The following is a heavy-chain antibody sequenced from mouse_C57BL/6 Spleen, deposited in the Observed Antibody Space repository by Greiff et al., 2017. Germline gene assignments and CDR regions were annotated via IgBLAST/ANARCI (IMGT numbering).Heavy chain of an antibody. V-gene: IGHV2-6-1*01. D-gene: IGHD2-2*01. CDR3: ARQVIYYGYSYAMDY. CDR2: IWSDGST. Sequence: VKLMESGPGLVAPSQSLSITCTVSGFSLTSYGVHWVRQPPGKGLEWLVVIWSDGSTTYNSTLKSRLSISKDNSKSQVFLKMNSLQTDDTAMYYCARQVIYYGYSYAMDYWGQGTSVTVSS. CDR1: GFSLTSYG. J-gene: IGHJ4*01.